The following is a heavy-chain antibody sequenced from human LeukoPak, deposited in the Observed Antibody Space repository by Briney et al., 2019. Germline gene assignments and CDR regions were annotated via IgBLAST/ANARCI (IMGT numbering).Heavy chain of an antibody. CDR3: ARGVDIVATTTNRYFDY. J-gene: IGHJ4*02. Sequence: SETLSLTCIVSGGSISSYYWSWIRQPPGKGLEWIGYIYYSGSTNPSLKSRVTISVDTSKNQFSLKLSSVTAADTAVYYCARGVDIVATTTNRYFDYWGQGTLVTVSS. D-gene: IGHD5-12*01. V-gene: IGHV4-59*01. CDR1: GGSISSYY. CDR2: IYYSGST.